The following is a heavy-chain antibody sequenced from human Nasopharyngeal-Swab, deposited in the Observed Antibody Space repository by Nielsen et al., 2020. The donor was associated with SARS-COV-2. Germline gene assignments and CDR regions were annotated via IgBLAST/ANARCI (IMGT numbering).Heavy chain of an antibody. CDR1: GLTFTNSW. CDR3: GRGGKLGALDI. Sequence: GESLKISCAASGLTFTNSWMSWVRQVPGKGLEWVANIKQDGSDKYYVDSVKGRFTISRDNAKNSLELQMNSLRVEDTAVYYCGRGGKLGALDIWGQGTMVTVSS. D-gene: IGHD3-16*01. CDR2: IKQDGSDK. J-gene: IGHJ3*02. V-gene: IGHV3-7*01.